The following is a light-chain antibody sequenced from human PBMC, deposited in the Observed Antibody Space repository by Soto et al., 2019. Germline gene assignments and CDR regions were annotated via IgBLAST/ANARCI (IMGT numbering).Light chain of an antibody. Sequence: DIQMTQSPSSLSTSVGDRVTITCRTSQSVSTYLNWYQQRPGKAPKLLIYGASSLQSGVPSRFSGSGSGTHFTLTISSLQPEDFATCYCQEGSTLLTFGGGTKVDIK. CDR2: GAS. J-gene: IGKJ4*01. CDR1: QSVSTY. CDR3: QEGSTLLT. V-gene: IGKV1-39*01.